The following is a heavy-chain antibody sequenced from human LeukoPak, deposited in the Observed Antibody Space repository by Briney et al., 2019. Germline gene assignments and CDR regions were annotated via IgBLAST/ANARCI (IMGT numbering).Heavy chain of an antibody. CDR3: VKDLFRWGV. Sequence: ASVKVSCKAYGYTFTSYGISWVRQAPGKGLEYVSAISSNGGSTYYADSVKGRFTISRDNSKNTLYLQLSNLRADDTALQYCVKDLFRWGVWGQGTTVTVSS. V-gene: IGHV3-64D*09. CDR1: GYTFTSYG. CDR2: ISSNGGST. D-gene: IGHD2/OR15-2a*01. J-gene: IGHJ6*02.